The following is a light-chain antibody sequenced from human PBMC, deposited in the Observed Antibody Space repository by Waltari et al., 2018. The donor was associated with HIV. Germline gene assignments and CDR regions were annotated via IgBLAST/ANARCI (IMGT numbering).Light chain of an antibody. CDR3: GTWDSSLSAVV. CDR1: GSNLGNNY. V-gene: IGLV1-51*01. J-gene: IGLJ2*01. Sequence: QSVLTQPPSVSAAPGQTVTISCSGRGSNLGNNYVSWYQQVPGTAPKVLIYDNKKRPSGILDRFSGSKSGTSATLGITGLQTGDEADYYCGTWDSSLSAVVFGGGTKLTVL. CDR2: DNK.